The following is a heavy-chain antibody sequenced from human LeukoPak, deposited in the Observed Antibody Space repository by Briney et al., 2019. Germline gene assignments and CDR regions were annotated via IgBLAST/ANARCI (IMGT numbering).Heavy chain of an antibody. Sequence: ASVKVSCKASGGTFSSYAISWVRQAPGQGLEWMGGIIPIFGTANYAQKFQGRVTITADESTSTAYMELRSLRSDDTAVYYCALYSNLGGFDPWGQGTLVTVSS. CDR3: ALYSNLGGFDP. CDR1: GGTFSSYA. J-gene: IGHJ5*02. V-gene: IGHV1-69*13. D-gene: IGHD4-11*01. CDR2: IIPIFGTA.